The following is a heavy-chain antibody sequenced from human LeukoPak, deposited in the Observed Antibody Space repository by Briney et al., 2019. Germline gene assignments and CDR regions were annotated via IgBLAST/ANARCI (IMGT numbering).Heavy chain of an antibody. CDR1: GGSFSGYY. J-gene: IGHJ4*02. D-gene: IGHD3-22*01. CDR2: INHSGST. V-gene: IGHV4-34*01. CDR3: ARRTNDSSGSRVDY. Sequence: SETLSLTCAVYGGSFSGYYWSWLRQPPGKGLEWIGEINHSGSTNYNPSLKSRVTISVDTSKNQFSLKLSSVTAADTAVYYCARRTNDSSGSRVDYWGQGTLVTVSS.